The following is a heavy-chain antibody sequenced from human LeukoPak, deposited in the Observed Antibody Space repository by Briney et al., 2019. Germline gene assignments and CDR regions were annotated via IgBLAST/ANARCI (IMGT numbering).Heavy chain of an antibody. CDR3: ARVDTAEDY. Sequence: GGSLRLSCVASGFIFGDYYMTWIRQAPGKGLEWVSYISSNSRHTDYADSVKGRFTISRDNAKNSLYLQMNSLRAEDTAVYYCARVDTAEDYWGQGTLVTVSS. J-gene: IGHJ4*02. V-gene: IGHV3-11*05. D-gene: IGHD5-18*01. CDR2: ISSNSRHT. CDR1: GFIFGDYY.